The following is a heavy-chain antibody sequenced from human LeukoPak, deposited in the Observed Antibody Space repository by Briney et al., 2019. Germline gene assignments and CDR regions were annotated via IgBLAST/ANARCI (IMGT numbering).Heavy chain of an antibody. CDR2: IYHSGST. J-gene: IGHJ5*02. Sequence: SETLSLTCAVSGGSISSGGYSWSWIRQPPGKGLEWIGYIYHSGSTYYNPSLKSRVTISVDRSKNQFSLKLSSLTAADTAVYYCARGGLYSSSSPWFDPWGQGTLVTVSS. CDR3: ARGGLYSSSSPWFDP. D-gene: IGHD6-6*01. V-gene: IGHV4-30-2*01. CDR1: GGSISSGGYS.